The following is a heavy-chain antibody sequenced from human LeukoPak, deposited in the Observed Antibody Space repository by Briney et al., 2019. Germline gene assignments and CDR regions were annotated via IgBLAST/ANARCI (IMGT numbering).Heavy chain of an antibody. Sequence: PSETLSLTCAVSGGSFSGYYWSWIRQVPAKRLEGLGEINQSGRTNYNPSLKSRGTISVYTSKNQISLTLNFVTATDTAIYYCARGWFGFWHNSYADDNAFDVWGQGTMVTVSS. CDR2: INQSGRT. CDR3: ARGWFGFWHNSYADDNAFDV. D-gene: IGHD5-18*01. J-gene: IGHJ3*01. V-gene: IGHV4-34*01. CDR1: GGSFSGYY.